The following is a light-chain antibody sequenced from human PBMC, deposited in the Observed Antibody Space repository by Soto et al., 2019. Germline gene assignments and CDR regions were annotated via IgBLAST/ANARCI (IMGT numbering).Light chain of an antibody. CDR3: QQYSSYWT. CDR2: DAS. CDR1: QSISSL. J-gene: IGKJ1*01. V-gene: IGKV1-5*01. Sequence: DIQMTQSPSNLSASVGDQVTITCRASQSISSLLSWYQQKPGKAPTILIYDASRLVSGDPSRFSGSGSWREFTLTISSLQPDDFATYYCQQYSSYWTFGQGTKVDI.